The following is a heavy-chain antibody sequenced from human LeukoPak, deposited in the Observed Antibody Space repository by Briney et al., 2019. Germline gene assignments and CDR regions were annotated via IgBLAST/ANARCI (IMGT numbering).Heavy chain of an antibody. CDR2: INYDGSTT. J-gene: IGHJ4*02. CDR1: GFTFSIYW. D-gene: IGHD4-17*01. CDR3: ARAPNGELDY. Sequence: GGSLRLFCAASGFTFSIYWMHWVRQASGKGLVWVSRINYDGSTTIYADSVKGRFTISRDNVKNTLYLQMNSLRADDTAVYYCARAPNGELDYWGQGTLVTVSS. V-gene: IGHV3-74*01.